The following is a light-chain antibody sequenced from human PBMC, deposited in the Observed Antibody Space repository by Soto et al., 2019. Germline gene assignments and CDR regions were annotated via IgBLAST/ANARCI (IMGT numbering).Light chain of an antibody. CDR3: CSYAGSYTYV. CDR2: DVS. J-gene: IGLJ1*01. CDR1: SSDVGGYNY. Sequence: LTQPRSGSGSPGQSVTISCTGTSSDVGGYNYVSWYQQHPGKAPKLMIYDVSKRPSGVPDRFSGSKSGNTASLTISGLQAEDEADYYCCSYAGSYTYVFGTGTKVTVL. V-gene: IGLV2-11*01.